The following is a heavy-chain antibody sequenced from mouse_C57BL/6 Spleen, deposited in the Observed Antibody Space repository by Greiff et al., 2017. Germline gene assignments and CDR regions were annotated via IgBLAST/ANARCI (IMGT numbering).Heavy chain of an antibody. J-gene: IGHJ3*01. CDR1: GFSFNTYA. Sequence: GGGLVQPKGSLKLSCAASGFSFNTYAMNWVRQAPGKGLEWVARIRSKSNNYATYYADSVKDRFTISRDDSESMLYLQMNNLKTEDTAMYYCVGILGAYWGQGTLVTVSA. CDR3: VGILGAY. V-gene: IGHV10-1*01. CDR2: IRSKSNNYAT.